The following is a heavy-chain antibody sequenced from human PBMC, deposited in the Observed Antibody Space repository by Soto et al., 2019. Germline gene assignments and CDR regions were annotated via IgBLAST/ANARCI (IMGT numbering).Heavy chain of an antibody. CDR3: AKVSGWFGEFDY. D-gene: IGHD3-10*01. CDR2: ISGSGGST. Sequence: EVQLLESGGGLVQPGGSLRLSCAASGFTFSSYAMSWVRQAPGKGLEWVSAISGSGGSTYYADSVKGRFTISRDNSKNRLYLQMNSLTAEDTAVYYCAKVSGWFGEFDYWGQGTLVTVSS. J-gene: IGHJ4*02. CDR1: GFTFSSYA. V-gene: IGHV3-23*01.